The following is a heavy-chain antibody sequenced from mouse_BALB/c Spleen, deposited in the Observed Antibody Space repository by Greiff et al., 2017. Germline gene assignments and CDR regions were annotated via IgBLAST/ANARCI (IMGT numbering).Heavy chain of an antibody. D-gene: IGHD1-2*01. V-gene: IGHV14-3*02. CDR3: ARGITTATYAMDY. CDR1: GFNIKDTY. J-gene: IGHJ4*01. Sequence: EVQVVESGAELVKPGASVKLSCTASGFNIKDTYMHWVKQRPEQGLEWIGRIDPANGNTKYDPKFQGKATITADTSSNTAYLQLSSLTSEDTAVYYCARGITTATYAMDYWGQGTSVTVSS. CDR2: IDPANGNT.